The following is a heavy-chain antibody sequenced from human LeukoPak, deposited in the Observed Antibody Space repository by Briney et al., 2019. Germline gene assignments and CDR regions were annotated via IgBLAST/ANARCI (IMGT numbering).Heavy chain of an antibody. D-gene: IGHD5-18*01. CDR1: GFTFSSYA. CDR3: AKGAMIQLRLEYYFDY. Sequence: PGGSLRLSCAASGFTFSSYAMSWVRQAPGKGLEWVSAISGSGGSTYYADSVKGRFTISRDNSKNTLYLQMNSLRAEDTAVYYCAKGAMIQLRLEYYFDYWGQGTLVTVSS. CDR2: ISGSGGST. V-gene: IGHV3-23*01. J-gene: IGHJ4*02.